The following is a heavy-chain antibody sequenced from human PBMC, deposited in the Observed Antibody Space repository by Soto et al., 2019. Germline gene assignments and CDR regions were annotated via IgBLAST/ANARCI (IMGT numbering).Heavy chain of an antibody. CDR3: ARDHHLFLWFGEFFYFDY. D-gene: IGHD3-10*01. Sequence: GASVKVSCKASGYTFTSYGISWARQAPGQGLEWMGWISAYNGNTNYAQKLQGRVTMTTDTSTSTAYMELRSLRSDDTAVYYCARDHHLFLWFGEFFYFDYWGQGTLVTVSS. V-gene: IGHV1-18*01. CDR1: GYTFTSYG. CDR2: ISAYNGNT. J-gene: IGHJ4*02.